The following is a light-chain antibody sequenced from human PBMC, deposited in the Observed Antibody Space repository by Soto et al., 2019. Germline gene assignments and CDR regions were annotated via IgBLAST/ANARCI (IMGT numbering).Light chain of an antibody. V-gene: IGKV3-11*01. J-gene: IGKJ4*01. CDR3: QQRSNWPLT. Sequence: EIVLTQSPATLSLSPGERATLSCRASQSMSFHLAWYQQKPGQAPRLLIFGASNRATGVPARFSGSGSGTDFTLTISSLEPEDFAVYYCQQRSNWPLTFGGGTKVEL. CDR2: GAS. CDR1: QSMSFH.